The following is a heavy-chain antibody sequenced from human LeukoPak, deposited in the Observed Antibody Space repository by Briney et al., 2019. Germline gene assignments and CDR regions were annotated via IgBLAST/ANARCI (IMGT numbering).Heavy chain of an antibody. CDR1: GDSVSSNRAT. Sequence: SQTLSLTCAISGDSVSSNRATWNWIRQSPSRGLEWLGRTYYRSKWYNDYAASVQSRLTINPDTSKNQFSLKLSSVTAADTAVYYCARGRPMVRGVITLRGYYYYMDVWGKGTTVTVSS. CDR3: ARGRPMVRGVITLRGYYYYMDV. J-gene: IGHJ6*03. V-gene: IGHV6-1*01. D-gene: IGHD3-10*01. CDR2: TYYRSKWYN.